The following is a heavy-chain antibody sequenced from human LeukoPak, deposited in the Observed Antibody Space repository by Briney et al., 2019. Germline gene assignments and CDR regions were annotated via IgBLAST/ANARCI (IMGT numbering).Heavy chain of an antibody. CDR2: INPSGGST. CDR1: GYTFTSYY. CDR3: ARFPLSYGPTYYYYGMDV. D-gene: IGHD3-16*02. V-gene: IGHV1-46*01. Sequence: ASVKVSCKASGYTFTSYYMHWVRQAPGQGLEWMGIINPSGGSTSYAQKFQGRVTMTRDTSTSTVYMELSSLRSEDTAVYYCARFPLSYGPTYYYYGMDVWGQGTTVTVSS. J-gene: IGHJ6*02.